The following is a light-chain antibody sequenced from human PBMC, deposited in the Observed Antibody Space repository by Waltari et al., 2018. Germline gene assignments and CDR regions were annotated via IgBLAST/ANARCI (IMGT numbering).Light chain of an antibody. J-gene: IGLJ2*01. CDR3: QVWDNGSDALPV. CDR1: NIGTKS. CDR2: DYR. V-gene: IGLV3-21*02. Sequence: SYILTQVPSVSVAPGQTARISCGGTNIGTKSVHWYQRKPGQAPVLVVYDYRDRPTGIPERLSGSNSGNTATVIIRRAEAGYEADYYCQVWDNGSDALPVFGGGTTLTVL.